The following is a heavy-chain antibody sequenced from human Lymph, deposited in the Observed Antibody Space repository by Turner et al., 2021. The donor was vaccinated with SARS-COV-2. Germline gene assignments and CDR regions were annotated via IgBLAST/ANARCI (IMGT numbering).Heavy chain of an antibody. J-gene: IGHJ6*02. D-gene: IGHD2-2*01. CDR2: VNPDSGDT. V-gene: IGHV1-8*01. CDR1: GYTFTSYD. CDR3: ARVHGHRTSTSCYWDYYFGMDV. Sequence: QVQLVQSGAEVKKPGASVKVSCKASGYTFTSYDINWVRQATGQGLEWMGWVNPDSGDTGYAQKFSGRVTMTRDTSISTAYMELSSLRSEDTAVYYCARVHGHRTSTSCYWDYYFGMDVWGQGTTVTVSS.